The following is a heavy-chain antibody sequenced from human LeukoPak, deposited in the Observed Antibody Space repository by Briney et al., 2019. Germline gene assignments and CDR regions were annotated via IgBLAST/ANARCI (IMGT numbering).Heavy chain of an antibody. CDR2: ISYDGSNK. CDR3: AKDMGLIAAAAFDY. V-gene: IGHV3-30*18. CDR1: GFTFSSYS. Sequence: GESLRLSCAASGFTFSSYSMNWVRQAPGKGLEWVAVISYDGSNKYYADSVKGRFTISRDNSKNTLYLQMNSLRAEDTAVYYCAKDMGLIAAAAFDYWGQGTLVTVSS. D-gene: IGHD6-13*01. J-gene: IGHJ4*02.